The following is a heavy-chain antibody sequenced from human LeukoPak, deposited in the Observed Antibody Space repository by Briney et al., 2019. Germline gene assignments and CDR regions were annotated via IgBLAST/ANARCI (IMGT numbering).Heavy chain of an antibody. CDR1: GYTFTGYY. CDR3: ARTTYYYGSPDY. V-gene: IGHV1-2*02. Sequence: ASVKVSCKASGYTFTGYYMHWVRQAPGQGLEWMGWINPNSGGTNYAQKFQGRVTMTRDTSISTAYMELSRLRSDDTAVYYCARTTYYYGSPDYWGQGTLVTVSS. CDR2: INPNSGGT. J-gene: IGHJ4*02. D-gene: IGHD3-10*01.